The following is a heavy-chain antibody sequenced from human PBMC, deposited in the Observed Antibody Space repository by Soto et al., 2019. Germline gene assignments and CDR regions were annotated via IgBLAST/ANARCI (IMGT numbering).Heavy chain of an antibody. CDR1: GGSISSGGYY. CDR2: IYYSGST. V-gene: IGHV4-31*03. CDR3: ATSFGLTYYFDY. D-gene: IGHD3-10*01. Sequence: SETLSLTCTVSGGSISSGGYYWSWIRQHPGKGLEWIGYIYYSGSTYYNPSLKSRVTISVDTSKNQFSLKLSSVTAADTAVYYCATSFGLTYYFDYWGQGTLVTVSS. J-gene: IGHJ4*02.